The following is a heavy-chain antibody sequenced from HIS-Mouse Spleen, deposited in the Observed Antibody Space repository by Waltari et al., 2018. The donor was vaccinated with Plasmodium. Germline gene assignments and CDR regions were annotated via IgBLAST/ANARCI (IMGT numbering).Heavy chain of an antibody. CDR1: GFTVSSNY. Sequence: EVQLVETGGGLIQPGGSLRLSCAASGFTVSSNYMGWVRQAPGKGLEWVSVIYSGGSTYYADSVKGRFTISRDNSKNTLYLQMNSLRAEDTAVYYCARAAIAWGSPYYFDYWGQGTLVTVSS. D-gene: IGHD7-27*01. CDR3: ARAAIAWGSPYYFDY. V-gene: IGHV3-53*02. J-gene: IGHJ4*02. CDR2: IYSGGST.